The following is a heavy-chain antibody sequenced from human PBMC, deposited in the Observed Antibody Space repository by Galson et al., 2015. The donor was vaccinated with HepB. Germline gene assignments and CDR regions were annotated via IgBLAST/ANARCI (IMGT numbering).Heavy chain of an antibody. CDR3: ARDPSEEQNCDY. CDR2: ISSSGSTI. V-gene: IGHV3-48*03. D-gene: IGHD1-26*01. J-gene: IGHJ4*02. CDR1: GFTFSIYE. Sequence: SLRLSCAASGFTFSIYEMNWVRQAPGKGLEWVSYISSSGSTIYYADSVKGRFTISRDNAKNSLYLQMNSLRAEDTAVYYCARDPSEEQNCDYWGQGTLVTVSS.